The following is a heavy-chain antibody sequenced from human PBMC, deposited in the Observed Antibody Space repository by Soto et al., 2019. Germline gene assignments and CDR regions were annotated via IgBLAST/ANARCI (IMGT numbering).Heavy chain of an antibody. D-gene: IGHD3-10*01. Sequence: SETLSLTCTVSGGSISSYYWSWIRQPPGKGLEWIGYIYYSGSTNYNPSLKSRVTISVDTSKNQFSLKLSSVTAADTAVYYCARYGSGSYYPTTFDYWGQGTLVTSPQ. CDR2: IYYSGST. CDR3: ARYGSGSYYPTTFDY. J-gene: IGHJ4*02. CDR1: GGSISSYY. V-gene: IGHV4-59*12.